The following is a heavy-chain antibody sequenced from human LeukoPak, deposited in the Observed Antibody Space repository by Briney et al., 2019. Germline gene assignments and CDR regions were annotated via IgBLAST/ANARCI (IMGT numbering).Heavy chain of an antibody. CDR2: IYYSGST. CDR3: ARRGSSFFDY. Sequence: SETLSLTCTVSGDSISSSTYYWGWIRQPPGKGLEWIGSIYYSGSTYYNPSLKSRVTISMGTSKNQFSLKLSSVTAADTAVYYCARRGSSFFDYWGQGILVTVSS. J-gene: IGHJ4*02. CDR1: GDSISSSTYY. V-gene: IGHV4-39*01. D-gene: IGHD6-13*01.